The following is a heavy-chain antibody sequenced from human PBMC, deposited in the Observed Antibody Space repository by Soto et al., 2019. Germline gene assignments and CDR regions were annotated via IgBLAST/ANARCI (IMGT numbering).Heavy chain of an antibody. CDR1: GGSFSGYY. CDR2: INHSGST. J-gene: IGHJ6*02. V-gene: IGHV4-34*01. Sequence: NPSETLSLTCAVYGGSFSGYYWSWIRQPPGKGLEWIGEINHSGSTNYNPSLKSRVTISVDTSKNQFSLKLSSVTAADTAVYYCARVLGDCSSTSCYFYYYYGMDVWGQGTTVTVSS. CDR3: ARVLGDCSSTSCYFYYYYGMDV. D-gene: IGHD2-2*01.